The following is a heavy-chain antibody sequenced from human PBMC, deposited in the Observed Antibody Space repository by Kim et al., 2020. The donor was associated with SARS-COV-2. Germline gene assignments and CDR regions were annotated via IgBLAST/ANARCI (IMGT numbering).Heavy chain of an antibody. V-gene: IGHV3-23*01. J-gene: IGHJ4*02. Sequence: SADAGRGRFTTSRDNPKSTVYLKMNSLRAEDTAVYYCAGICGTTSCSDDYWGQGTLVTVSS. D-gene: IGHD2-2*01. CDR3: AGICGTTSCSDDY.